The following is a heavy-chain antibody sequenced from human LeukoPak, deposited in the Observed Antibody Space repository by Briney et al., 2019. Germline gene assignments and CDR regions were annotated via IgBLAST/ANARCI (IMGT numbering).Heavy chain of an antibody. CDR1: GYTFTGYY. Sequence: ASVKVSCKASGYTFTGYYMHWVRQAPGQGLEWMGWINPNSGGTKYAQTFKGRVTMTRDTSISTAYMELSSLRSDDTTVYYCARDGDTYGYYYYGLDVWGQGTTVTVSS. V-gene: IGHV1-2*02. D-gene: IGHD5-18*01. J-gene: IGHJ6*02. CDR3: ARDGDTYGYYYYGLDV. CDR2: INPNSGGT.